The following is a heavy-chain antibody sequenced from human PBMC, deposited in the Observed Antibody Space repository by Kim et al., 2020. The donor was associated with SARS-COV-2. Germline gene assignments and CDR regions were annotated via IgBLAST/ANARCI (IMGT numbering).Heavy chain of an antibody. V-gene: IGHV4-34*01. Sequence: SETLSLTCAVYGGSFSGYYWSWIRQPPGKGLEWIGEINHSGSTNYNPSLKSRVTISVDTSKNQFSLKLSSVTAADTAVYYCARAPSEIAENWFDPWGQGTLVTVSS. CDR1: GGSFSGYY. D-gene: IGHD6-13*01. J-gene: IGHJ5*02. CDR2: INHSGST. CDR3: ARAPSEIAENWFDP.